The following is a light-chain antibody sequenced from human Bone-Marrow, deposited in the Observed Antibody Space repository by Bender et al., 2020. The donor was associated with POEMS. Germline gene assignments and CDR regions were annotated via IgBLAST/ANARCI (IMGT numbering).Light chain of an antibody. CDR2: KNK. CDR1: AIPMQY. V-gene: IGLV3-25*03. J-gene: IGLJ2*01. CDR3: QSADSSGTYMV. Sequence: AARLTCSGNAIPMQYGYWYQHKAGQAPLMVIYKNKERPSGISERFSGASSGTTVTLIVSGVQAEDEADYYCQSADSSGTYMVFGGGTKLTVL.